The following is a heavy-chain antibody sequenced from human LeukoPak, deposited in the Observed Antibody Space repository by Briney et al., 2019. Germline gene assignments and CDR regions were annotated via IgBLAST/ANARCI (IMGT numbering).Heavy chain of an antibody. Sequence: GASVKVSCKASGYTFTGYYMHWVRQAPGQGLEWMGWINPNSGGTNYAQKFQGRVTMTRDTSISTAYMELSRLRSDDTAVYYCARADRITIFGVVITLYYWGQGTLVIVSS. D-gene: IGHD3-3*01. CDR2: INPNSGGT. J-gene: IGHJ4*02. CDR3: ARADRITIFGVVITLYY. V-gene: IGHV1-2*02. CDR1: GYTFTGYY.